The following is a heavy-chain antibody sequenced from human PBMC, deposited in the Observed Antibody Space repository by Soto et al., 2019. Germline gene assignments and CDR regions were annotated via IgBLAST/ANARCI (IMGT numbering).Heavy chain of an antibody. V-gene: IGHV1-2*04. CDR2: IKPNSGVT. D-gene: IGHD5-12*01. Sequence: QVQLVQSGAEVKKPGASVTVSCRASGDTFTGYYMHWVRQAPGQGLEWMGWIKPNSGVTKYAQKFQGWGTMTRDTSIRTVYMELSRLRSDDTAVYYCARESGGATATLDYYYFYMDVWGTGTTVTVSS. CDR3: ARESGGATATLDYYYFYMDV. CDR1: GDTFTGYY. J-gene: IGHJ6*03.